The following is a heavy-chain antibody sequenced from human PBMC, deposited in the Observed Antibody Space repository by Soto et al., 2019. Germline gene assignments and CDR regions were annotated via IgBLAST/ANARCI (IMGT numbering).Heavy chain of an antibody. CDR3: ARGGYGILTGYSLFDY. CDR2: INPSGGST. V-gene: IGHV1-46*01. Sequence: ASVKVSCKASGYTFTSYYMHWVRQAPGQGLEWMGIINPSGGSTSYAQKFQGGVTMTRDTSTSTVYMELSSLRSEDTAVYYCARGGYGILTGYSLFDYCGQGTRVTVSS. D-gene: IGHD3-9*01. CDR1: GYTFTSYY. J-gene: IGHJ4*02.